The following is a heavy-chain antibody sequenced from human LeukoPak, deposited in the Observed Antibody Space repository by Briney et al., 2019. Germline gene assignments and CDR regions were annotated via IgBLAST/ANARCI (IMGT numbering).Heavy chain of an antibody. V-gene: IGHV3-43*02. CDR1: GFTFDDYA. CDR2: ISGDGGST. Sequence: PGGSLRLSCAASGFTFDDYAMHWVRQAPGKGLEWVSLISGDGGSTYYADSVKGRSTISRDNSKNSLYLQINSLRTEDTALYYCAKVGGYGGYYFDYWGQGTLVTVSS. CDR3: AKVGGYGGYYFDY. D-gene: IGHD3-16*01. J-gene: IGHJ4*02.